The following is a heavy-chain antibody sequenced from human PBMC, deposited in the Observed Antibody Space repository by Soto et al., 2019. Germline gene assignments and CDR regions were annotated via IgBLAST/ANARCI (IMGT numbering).Heavy chain of an antibody. Sequence: PSETLSLTCTVSGSPISSYCWSWIRQPPGKGLEWIGYIYYSGSTNYNPSLKSRVTISVDTSKNQFSLKLSSVTAADTAVYYCARDPSMPEDYYYGMDVWGQGTTVTVSS. CDR2: IYYSGST. CDR1: GSPISSYC. V-gene: IGHV4-59*01. D-gene: IGHD2-2*01. J-gene: IGHJ6*02. CDR3: ARDPSMPEDYYYGMDV.